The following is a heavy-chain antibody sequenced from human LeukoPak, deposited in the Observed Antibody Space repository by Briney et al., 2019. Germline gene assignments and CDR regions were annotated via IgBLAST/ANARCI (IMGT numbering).Heavy chain of an antibody. CDR2: ISSSGSTI. Sequence: PGGSLRLSCAASGFTFSSYEMNWVRQAPGKGLEWVSYISSSGSTIYYADSVKGRFTISRDNAKNLLYLQMNSLRAEDTAVYYCARGSRVLRYFDWSYDYWGQGTLVTVSS. V-gene: IGHV3-48*03. CDR3: ARGSRVLRYFDWSYDY. J-gene: IGHJ4*02. D-gene: IGHD3-9*01. CDR1: GFTFSSYE.